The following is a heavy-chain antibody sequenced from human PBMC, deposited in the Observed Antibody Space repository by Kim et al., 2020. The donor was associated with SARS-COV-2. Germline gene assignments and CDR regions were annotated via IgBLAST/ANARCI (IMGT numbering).Heavy chain of an antibody. J-gene: IGHJ4*02. V-gene: IGHV3-33*01. CDR2: IRYDGSKK. Sequence: GGSLRLSCAASGVTFSNYGMHWVRQAPGKGLEWVAVIRYDGSKKYYADSVKGRFTISRDNSKNTLYLQMNSLRVEDTAVYYCARESANLGSSFDYWGQGTLVTVS. CDR1: GVTFSNYG. CDR3: ARESANLGSSFDY. D-gene: IGHD1-26*01.